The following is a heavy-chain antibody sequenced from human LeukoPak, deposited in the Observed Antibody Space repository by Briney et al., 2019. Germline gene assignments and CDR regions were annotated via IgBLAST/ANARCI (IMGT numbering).Heavy chain of an antibody. D-gene: IGHD1-26*01. CDR3: ARGNRKWGLLKKGFDY. CDR1: GGSISSSNW. Sequence: SETLSLTCAVSGGSISSSNWWSWVRQPPGKGLEWIGEIYHSGSTNYNPSLKSRVTISVDKSKNQFSLKLSSVTAADTAVYYCARGNRKWGLLKKGFDYWGQGTLVTVSS. V-gene: IGHV4-4*02. CDR2: IYHSGST. J-gene: IGHJ4*02.